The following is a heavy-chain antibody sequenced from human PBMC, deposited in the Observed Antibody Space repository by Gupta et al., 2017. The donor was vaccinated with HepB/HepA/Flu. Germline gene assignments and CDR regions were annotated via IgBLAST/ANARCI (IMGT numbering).Heavy chain of an antibody. CDR2: INPSGGST. D-gene: IGHD1-26*01. V-gene: IGHV1-46*01. CDR3: AREVGNVALEI. CDR1: EYTFTRYY. J-gene: IGHJ3*02. Sequence: QLVQSAAEVKKLGASVKVSCKASEYTFTRYYMHWVRQAPGQGLEWMGIINPSGGSTSYAQKFQGRVNMTSQTSKGTVHTELNSLKSEVTAIYYWAREVGNVALEIWVQGTMVPVA.